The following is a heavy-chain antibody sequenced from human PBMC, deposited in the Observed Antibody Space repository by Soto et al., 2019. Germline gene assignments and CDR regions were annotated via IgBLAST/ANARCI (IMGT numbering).Heavy chain of an antibody. CDR2: ISSSSSYI. Sequence: EVQLVASGGGLVKPGGSLRLSCAASGFTFSSYSMNWVRQAPGKGLEWVSSISSSSSYIYYADSVKGRFTISRDNAKNSLYLQMNSLRAEDTAVYYCARDPYDFWSGGGDYWGQGTLVTVSS. CDR3: ARDPYDFWSGGGDY. J-gene: IGHJ4*02. D-gene: IGHD3-3*01. V-gene: IGHV3-21*01. CDR1: GFTFSSYS.